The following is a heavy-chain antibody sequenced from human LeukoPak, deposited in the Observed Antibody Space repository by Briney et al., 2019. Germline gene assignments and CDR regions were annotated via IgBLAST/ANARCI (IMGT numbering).Heavy chain of an antibody. J-gene: IGHJ6*02. CDR2: MNPNSGNT. V-gene: IGHV1-8*02. Sequence: ASVKVSCKASGYTFTSYGISWVRQATGQGLEWMGWMNPNSGNTGYAQKFQGRVTMTRNTSISTAYMELSSLRSEDTAVYYCARGGHDSSGYYFYYYYGMDVWGQGTTVTVSS. D-gene: IGHD3-22*01. CDR1: GYTFTSYG. CDR3: ARGGHDSSGYYFYYYYGMDV.